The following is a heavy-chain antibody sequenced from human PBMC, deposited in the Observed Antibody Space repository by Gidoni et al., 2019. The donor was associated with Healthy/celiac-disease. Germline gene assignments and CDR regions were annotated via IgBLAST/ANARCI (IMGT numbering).Heavy chain of an antibody. CDR2: IIPILGIA. Sequence: QVQLVQSGAEVKKPGSSVKVSCKASGGPFSSYAISWVRQAPGQGLEWMGRIIPILGIANYAQKFQGRVTITADKSTSTAYMELSSLRSEDTAVYYCASNVETDFWSGYYTGSYYYYGMDVWGQGTTVTVSS. D-gene: IGHD3-3*01. V-gene: IGHV1-69*09. J-gene: IGHJ6*02. CDR3: ASNVETDFWSGYYTGSYYYYGMDV. CDR1: GGPFSSYA.